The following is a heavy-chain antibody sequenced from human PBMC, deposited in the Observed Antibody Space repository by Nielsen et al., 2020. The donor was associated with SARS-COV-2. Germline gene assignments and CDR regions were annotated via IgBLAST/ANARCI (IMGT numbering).Heavy chain of an antibody. CDR1: GFTFSSYS. V-gene: IGHV3-48*02. Sequence: GESLKISCAASGFTFSSYSMNWVRQAPGKGLEWVSYISSSSSTIYYADSVKGQFTISRDNAKNSLYLQMNSLRDEDTAVYYCAREAYCSSTSCYGETYYFDYWGQGTLVTVSS. CDR2: ISSSSSTI. D-gene: IGHD2-2*01. CDR3: AREAYCSSTSCYGETYYFDY. J-gene: IGHJ4*02.